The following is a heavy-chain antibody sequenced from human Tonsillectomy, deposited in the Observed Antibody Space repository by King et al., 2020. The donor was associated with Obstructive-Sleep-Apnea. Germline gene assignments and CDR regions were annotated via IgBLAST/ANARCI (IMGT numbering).Heavy chain of an antibody. CDR2: ISGSGGST. D-gene: IGHD4-17*01. Sequence: VQLVESGGGLVQPGGSLRLSCAASGFTFSSYAMSWVRQAPGKGLEWVSAISGSGGSTYYADSVKGRFTISRDNSENTLDLQMNSLRAEDTAVYYCAKGGDDYGDYVRNYYYYYGMDVWGQGTPVTVSS. V-gene: IGHV3-23*04. CDR3: AKGGDDYGDYVRNYYYYYGMDV. J-gene: IGHJ6*02. CDR1: GFTFSSYA.